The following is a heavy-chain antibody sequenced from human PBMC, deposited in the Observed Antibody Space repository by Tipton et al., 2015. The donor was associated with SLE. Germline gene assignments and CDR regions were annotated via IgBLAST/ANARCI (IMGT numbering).Heavy chain of an antibody. CDR2: INHSGST. D-gene: IGHD4-17*01. Sequence: TLSLTCAVYGGSFSGYYWGWIRQPPGKGLEWIGEINHSGSTNYNPSLKSRVTISVDTSKNQFSLKLSSVTAADTAVYYCASRGDYGDYVSGYWYFDLWGRGTPVTVSS. CDR3: ASRGDYGDYVSGYWYFDL. V-gene: IGHV4-34*01. J-gene: IGHJ2*01. CDR1: GGSFSGYY.